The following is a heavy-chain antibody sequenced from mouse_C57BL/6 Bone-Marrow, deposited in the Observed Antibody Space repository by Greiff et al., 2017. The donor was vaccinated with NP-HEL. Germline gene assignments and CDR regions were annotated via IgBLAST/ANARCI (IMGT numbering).Heavy chain of an antibody. V-gene: IGHV1-80*01. CDR1: GYAFSSYW. CDR3: TYSNFYWYFDV. D-gene: IGHD2-5*01. Sequence: VQLQQSGAELVKPGASVKISCKASGYAFSSYWMNWVKQRPGQGLEWIGQIYPGDGDTNYNGKFKGKATLTADKSSSTAYMQLSSLTSEDSAVYFCTYSNFYWYFDVWGTGTTVTVSS. J-gene: IGHJ1*03. CDR2: IYPGDGDT.